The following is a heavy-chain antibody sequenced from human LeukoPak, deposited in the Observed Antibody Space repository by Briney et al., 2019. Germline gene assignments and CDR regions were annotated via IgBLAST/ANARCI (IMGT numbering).Heavy chain of an antibody. CDR3: ARALGTAMAIDYFDY. J-gene: IGHJ4*02. CDR2: IYHSGST. D-gene: IGHD5-18*01. CDR1: GGSISSGGYS. V-gene: IGHV4-30-2*01. Sequence: PSETLSLTCAVSGGSISSGGYSWSWIRQPPGKGLEWIGYIYHSGSTYYNPSLKSRVTISVDRSKNQFSLKLSSVTAADTAVYYCARALGTAMAIDYFDYWGQGTLVTVSS.